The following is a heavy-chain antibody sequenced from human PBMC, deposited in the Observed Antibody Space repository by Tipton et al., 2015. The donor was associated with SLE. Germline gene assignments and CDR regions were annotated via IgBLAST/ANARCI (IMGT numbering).Heavy chain of an antibody. CDR2: INHSG. D-gene: IGHD6-19*01. Sequence: TLSLTCAVYGGSFSGYYWGWIRQSPGKGLEWIGEINHSGSTISVDTSKNQFSLKLSSVTAADTAVYYCARGIAVAAPAFDIWGQGTMVTVSS. CDR1: GGSFSGYY. J-gene: IGHJ3*02. CDR3: ARGIAVAAPAFDI. V-gene: IGHV4-34*01.